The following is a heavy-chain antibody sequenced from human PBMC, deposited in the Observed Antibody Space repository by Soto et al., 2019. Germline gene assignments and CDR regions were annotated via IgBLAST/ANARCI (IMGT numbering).Heavy chain of an antibody. CDR1: GFTFSGSA. D-gene: IGHD3-3*01. CDR3: SRQVGDWFDP. Sequence: EVQLVESGGGLVQPGGSLKLSCAASGFTFSGSAIHWVRQASGKGPEWVGRIRTKANRYATVYAASVKGRFTISRDDSKNTACLQMNSLRSEDTAMYYCSRQVGDWFDPWGQGTLVTVSS. J-gene: IGHJ5*02. CDR2: IRTKANRYAT. V-gene: IGHV3-73*02.